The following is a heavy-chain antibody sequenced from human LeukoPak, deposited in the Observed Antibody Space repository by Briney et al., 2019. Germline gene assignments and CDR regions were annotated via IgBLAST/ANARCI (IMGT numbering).Heavy chain of an antibody. CDR2: INHSGST. CDR1: GGSFSGYY. Sequence: SETLSLTCAVYGGSFSGYYWSWIRQPPGKGLEWIGEINHSGSTNYNPSLKSRVTISVDTSKNQFSLKLSSVTAADTAVYYCARGGAYSYGYADYFDHWGQGTLVTVSS. V-gene: IGHV4-34*01. D-gene: IGHD5-18*01. CDR3: ARGGAYSYGYADYFDH. J-gene: IGHJ4*02.